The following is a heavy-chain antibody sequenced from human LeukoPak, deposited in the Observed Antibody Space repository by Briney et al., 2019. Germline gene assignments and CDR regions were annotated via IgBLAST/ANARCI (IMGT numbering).Heavy chain of an antibody. J-gene: IGHJ4*02. CDR2: IYYIGSP. CDR3: ARRKHSTSHSDY. Sequence: SETLSLTCTVSGGSISSSGYCWDWIRQPPGKGLEWIGSIYYIGSPYYNPSLKSRVTISVDTSKNQFSLELSSVTAADTAVYYCARRKHSTSHSDYWGQGTLVTVSS. CDR1: GGSISSSGYC. D-gene: IGHD6-13*01. V-gene: IGHV4-39*01.